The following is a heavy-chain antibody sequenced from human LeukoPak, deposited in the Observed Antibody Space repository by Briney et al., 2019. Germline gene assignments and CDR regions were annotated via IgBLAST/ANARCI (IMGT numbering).Heavy chain of an antibody. J-gene: IGHJ5*02. D-gene: IGHD3-10*01. CDR2: IRYDGNDK. CDR1: GFTFDYYG. Sequence: GGPLRLSCAASGFTFDYYGFHWVRQAPGKGLEWVAFIRYDGNDKYYAKSVKGRFTISKDTSRNTLYLQMNTLRLEDTAVYYCAKDLMRDRWFGESWGQGTLVTVSS. CDR3: AKDLMRDRWFGES. V-gene: IGHV3-30*02.